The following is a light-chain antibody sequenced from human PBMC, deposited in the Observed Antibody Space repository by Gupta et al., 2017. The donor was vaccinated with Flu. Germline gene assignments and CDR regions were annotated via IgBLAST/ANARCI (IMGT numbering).Light chain of an antibody. CDR1: SSDVGGSKY. V-gene: IGLV2-14*01. Sequence: QSALTQKAALSGKTGESITCSCTEKSSDVGGSKYVSWYQQHPAKAPKLLIYEVSNRPSGVSTRFSVSNSCDTAFLTISRLLCDDDADYYGSSSSAASSPGVFGGGTKLTVL. CDR3: SSSSAASSPGV. CDR2: EVS. J-gene: IGLJ3*02.